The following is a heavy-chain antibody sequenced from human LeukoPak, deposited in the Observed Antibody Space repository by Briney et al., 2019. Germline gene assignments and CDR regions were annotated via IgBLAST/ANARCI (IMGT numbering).Heavy chain of an antibody. CDR2: IYSDGTT. Sequence: GGSLRLSCAASGFIVSANYMTWVRQAPGKGREWLSVIYSDGTTYYADSVKGRFTISRDNSKNTLYLQMNSLRAEDTAVYYCARERQGIWGQGTMVTVSS. J-gene: IGHJ3*02. CDR1: GFIVSANY. CDR3: ARERQGI. V-gene: IGHV3-53*01.